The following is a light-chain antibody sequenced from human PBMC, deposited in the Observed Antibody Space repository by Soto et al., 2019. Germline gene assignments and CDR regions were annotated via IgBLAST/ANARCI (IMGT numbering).Light chain of an antibody. V-gene: IGKV1-39*01. CDR3: QQSYSTPIT. J-gene: IGKJ5*01. CDR2: ASS. Sequence: SQMTQSPSSLSASVGDRVTITCRASQNIKNYLNWYQQKPGKAPKLLIYASSSLQSGVPSRFSGSGSGADFILTISSLQSEDFATYYCQQSYSTPITFGQGTRLEIK. CDR1: QNIKNY.